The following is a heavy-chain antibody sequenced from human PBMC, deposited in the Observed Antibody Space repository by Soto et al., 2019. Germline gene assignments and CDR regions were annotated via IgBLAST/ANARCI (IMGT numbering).Heavy chain of an antibody. CDR1: GGTFSSYA. Sequence: SVKVSCKASGGTFSSYAISWVRQAPGQGLEWMGGIIPIFGTANYAQKFQGRVTITADESTSTAYMELSSLRSEDTAVYYCARDQPIAVAGTVSAGVFDYWGQGTLVTVSS. D-gene: IGHD6-19*01. J-gene: IGHJ4*02. CDR2: IIPIFGTA. CDR3: ARDQPIAVAGTVSAGVFDY. V-gene: IGHV1-69*13.